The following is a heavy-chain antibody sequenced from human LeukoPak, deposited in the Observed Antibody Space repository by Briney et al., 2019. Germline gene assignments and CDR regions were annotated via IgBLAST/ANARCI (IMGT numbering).Heavy chain of an antibody. CDR3: ARHAVVVVAVFVCWFDP. D-gene: IGHD2-15*01. CDR1: GASISRSDYF. V-gene: IGHV4-39*01. Sequence: PSETLSLTCTVSGASISRSDYFWGWIRQPPGKGLEWIGSIYYSGSTYYNPSLKSRVTISVDTSKNQFSLKLSSVTAADTAVYYCARHAVVVVAVFVCWFDPWGQGTLVTVSS. CDR2: IYYSGST. J-gene: IGHJ5*02.